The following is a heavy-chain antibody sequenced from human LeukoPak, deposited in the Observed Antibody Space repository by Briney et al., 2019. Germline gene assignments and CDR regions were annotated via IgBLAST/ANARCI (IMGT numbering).Heavy chain of an antibody. CDR1: GFTFGTYG. V-gene: IGHV3-30*02. CDR2: IRYDGTNK. J-gene: IGHJ4*02. CDR3: ADGDYFDY. D-gene: IGHD3-10*01. Sequence: GGSLRLSCVASGFTFGTYGMHWVRQAPGKGLEWVTFIRYDGTNKYYADSVKGRFTISRDNSKNTLYLQMNSLRAEDTAVYYCADGDYFDYWGQGTLVTVSS.